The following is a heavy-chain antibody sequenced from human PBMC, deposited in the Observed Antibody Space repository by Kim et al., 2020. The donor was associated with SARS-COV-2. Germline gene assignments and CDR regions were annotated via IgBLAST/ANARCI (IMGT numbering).Heavy chain of an antibody. V-gene: IGHV1-3*01. D-gene: IGHD3-10*01. J-gene: IGHJ4*02. CDR3: ARGFTMVRGVIAPGY. Sequence: QKFQGRVTITRDTSASTAYMELSSLRSEDTAVYYCARGFTMVRGVIAPGYWGQGTLVTVSS.